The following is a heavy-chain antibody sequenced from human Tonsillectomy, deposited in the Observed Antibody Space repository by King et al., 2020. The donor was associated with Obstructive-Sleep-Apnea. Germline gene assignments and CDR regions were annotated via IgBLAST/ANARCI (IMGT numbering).Heavy chain of an antibody. V-gene: IGHV3-23*04. CDR1: GFTFSSYA. D-gene: IGHD3-10*01. CDR2: VSGSGDST. J-gene: IGHJ4*02. Sequence: VQLVESGGGLVQPGGSLRLSCAVSGFTFSSYAMSWVRQAPGKGLEWVSGVSGSGDSTHYADSVKGRFTISRDNSKNTLYLQMNSLRAEDTAVYYCAKSIITMIRGVIIEGYYFEYWGQGNLVTVSS. CDR3: AKSIITMIRGVIIEGYYFEY.